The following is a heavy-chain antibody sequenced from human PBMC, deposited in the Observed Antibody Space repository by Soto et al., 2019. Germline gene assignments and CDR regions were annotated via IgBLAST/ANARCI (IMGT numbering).Heavy chain of an antibody. J-gene: IGHJ4*02. D-gene: IGHD2-21*02. CDR2: VFSSVSA. CDR3: ARDGMTTGDT. Sequence: KLRKTLSLTCIVSGVSVRSYTWSWVRQPANKGLEWIGRVFSSVSATYNPSLKSRVSISMDTPENRISLKLDSVTAADAGVYFCARDGMTTGDTWGPGTLVTVSS. V-gene: IGHV4-4*07. CDR1: GVSVRSYT.